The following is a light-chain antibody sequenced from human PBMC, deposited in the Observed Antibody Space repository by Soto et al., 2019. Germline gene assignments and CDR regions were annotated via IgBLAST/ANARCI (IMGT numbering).Light chain of an antibody. Sequence: CVCPCENATLSXRASQNIRSNLAWYQQKPGQPPTLLVSDGSTGPRNIPGRFNGSGSGTEFTLAISSLQSEDFAVYYCQQYSRWPLTFSGGTKVDI. V-gene: IGKV3-15*01. CDR2: DGS. CDR1: QNIRSN. J-gene: IGKJ4*01. CDR3: QQYSRWPLT.